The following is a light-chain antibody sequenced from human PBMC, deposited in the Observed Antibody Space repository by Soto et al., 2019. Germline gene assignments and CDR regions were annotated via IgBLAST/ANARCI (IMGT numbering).Light chain of an antibody. Sequence: DVVMTQSPLSLPVTLGQPASISCRSSQSLVYSDGNTYLNWFQQRPGQSPRRLIYKVSNRDSGVPDRCSGGGSGSDFSLKISRVEAEDVVVYYCMQDKHWPPITFGQGTRLEIK. CDR1: QSLVYSDGNTY. V-gene: IGKV2-30*01. J-gene: IGKJ5*01. CDR3: MQDKHWPPIT. CDR2: KVS.